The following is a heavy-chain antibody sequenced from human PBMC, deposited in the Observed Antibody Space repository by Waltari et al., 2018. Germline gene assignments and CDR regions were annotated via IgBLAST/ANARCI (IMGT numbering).Heavy chain of an antibody. V-gene: IGHV4-34*01. Sequence: VQPQQWGAGLLRTSATLSLTCAVSGGSLGGDYWSWIRQPPGQGLAWIGEINRSGSTNYSPSLESRVTISVDTSKHQFSLKLSSVTAADTAVYYCARRSSGWFDPWGQGSLVTVSS. CDR2: INRSGST. CDR3: ARRSSGWFDP. J-gene: IGHJ5*02. D-gene: IGHD7-27*01. CDR1: GGSLGGDY.